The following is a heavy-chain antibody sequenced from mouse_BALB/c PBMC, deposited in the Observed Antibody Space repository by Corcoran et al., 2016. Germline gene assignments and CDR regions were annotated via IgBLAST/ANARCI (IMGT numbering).Heavy chain of an antibody. D-gene: IGHD2-12*01. Sequence: QFQLQQSGPELVKPGASVTISCKASGYSFTSYYIHWVKQRPGQGLEWIGWIFPGSGNTKYNEKFKGKATLTADTSSSTAYMQLSSLTSEDSAVYFCARTVVTSFAYWGQGTLVTVSA. CDR3: ARTVVTSFAY. CDR2: IFPGSGNT. CDR1: GYSFTSYY. J-gene: IGHJ3*01. V-gene: IGHV1-66*01.